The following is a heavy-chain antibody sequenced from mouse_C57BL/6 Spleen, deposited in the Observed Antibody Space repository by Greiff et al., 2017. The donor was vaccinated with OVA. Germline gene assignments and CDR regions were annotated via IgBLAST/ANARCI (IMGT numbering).Heavy chain of an antibody. CDR2: IDPSDSYT. V-gene: IGHV1-69*01. CDR3: ARGDDYDGGIFAY. CDR1: GYTFTSYW. D-gene: IGHD2-4*01. J-gene: IGHJ3*01. Sequence: QVQLQQSGAELVMPGASVKLSCKASGYTFTSYWMHWVKQRPGQGLEWIGEIDPSDSYTNYNQKFKGKSTLTVDKSSSTAYMQLSSLTSEDSAVYYCARGDDYDGGIFAYWGQGTLVTVSA.